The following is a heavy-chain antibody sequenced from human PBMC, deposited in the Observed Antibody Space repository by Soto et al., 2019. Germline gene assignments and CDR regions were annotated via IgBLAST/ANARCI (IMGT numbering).Heavy chain of an antibody. CDR2: ISAYNGNT. V-gene: IGHV1-18*01. CDR3: ARWGCDFQYYYYYSMDV. D-gene: IGHD2-21*01. Sequence: QVPLVQSGAEVKKPGASVKVSCKASGYTFTSYVISWVRQAPGQGLEWMGWISAYNGNTNYSQKLQGRVTMTTDTSTSTAYMELRSLRSDDTAVYYCARWGCDFQYYYYYSMDVWGTGTTVTFSS. CDR1: GYTFTSYV. J-gene: IGHJ6*03.